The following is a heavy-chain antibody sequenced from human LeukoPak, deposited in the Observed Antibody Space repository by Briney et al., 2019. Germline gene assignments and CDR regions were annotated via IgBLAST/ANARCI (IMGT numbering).Heavy chain of an antibody. Sequence: SETLSLTCAVYGGSFSGYYWSWLRQPPGKGLEWIGEINHSGSTNYNPSLKSRVTISVDTSKNQFSLKLSSVTAADTAVYYCGRGSSWRSFDYWGQGTLVTVSS. V-gene: IGHV4-34*01. CDR1: GGSFSGYY. CDR2: INHSGST. J-gene: IGHJ4*02. CDR3: GRGSSWRSFDY. D-gene: IGHD6-13*01.